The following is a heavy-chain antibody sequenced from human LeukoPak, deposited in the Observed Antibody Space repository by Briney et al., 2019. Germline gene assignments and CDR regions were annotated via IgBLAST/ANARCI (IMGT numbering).Heavy chain of an antibody. CDR2: MNPDSGNT. CDR1: GYTFTSYD. Sequence: ASVTVSCKASGYTFTSYDINWVRQATGQGLEWMGWMNPDSGNTGYAQKFQGRVTMTRNTSISTAYMELSSLRSEDTAVYYCARSPSWSGYSVYYFDYWGQETLVTVSS. V-gene: IGHV1-8*01. J-gene: IGHJ4*02. CDR3: ARSPSWSGYSVYYFDY. D-gene: IGHD3-3*01.